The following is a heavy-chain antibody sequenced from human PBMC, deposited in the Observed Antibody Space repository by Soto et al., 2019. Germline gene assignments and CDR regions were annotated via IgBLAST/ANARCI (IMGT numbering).Heavy chain of an antibody. Sequence: GGSLRLSCASSGFTFSTYRMNWVRQAPGKGLEWVSYISSGTTTIYYADSVKGRFTISRDNAKESVYLQMNSLRAEDTAVYYCASVHSSIWIDAFDIWGQGTMVTVSS. CDR1: GFTFSTYR. V-gene: IGHV3-48*01. CDR3: ASVHSSIWIDAFDI. CDR2: ISSGTTTI. J-gene: IGHJ3*02. D-gene: IGHD6-13*01.